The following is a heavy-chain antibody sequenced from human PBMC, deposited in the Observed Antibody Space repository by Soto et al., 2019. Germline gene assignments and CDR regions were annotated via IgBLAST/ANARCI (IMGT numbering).Heavy chain of an antibody. D-gene: IGHD2-21*02. CDR2: INAGNGNT. J-gene: IGHJ5*02. CDR3: ARGCRGGDADWFDP. CDR1: GYTFTSYA. Sequence: QVQLVQSGAEVKKPGASVKVSCKASGYTFTSYAMHWVRQAPGQRLEWMGWINAGNGNTKYSQKFQGRVTITRDTXPRPAYMELSSLRSEDTAVYYCARGCRGGDADWFDPGGQGTLVTVSS. V-gene: IGHV1-3*01.